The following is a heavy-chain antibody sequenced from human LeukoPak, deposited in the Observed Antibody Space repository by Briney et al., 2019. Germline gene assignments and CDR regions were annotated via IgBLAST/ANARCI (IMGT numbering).Heavy chain of an antibody. CDR3: ATVSSGWYKEYFQH. J-gene: IGHJ1*01. Sequence: ASVKVSCKVSGYTLTELSMHWVRQAPGKGLEWMGGFDPEDGETIYAQKFQGRVTMIEDTSTDTAYMELSSLRSEDTAVYYCATVSSGWYKEYFQHWGQGTLVTVSS. CDR1: GYTLTELS. CDR2: FDPEDGET. D-gene: IGHD6-19*01. V-gene: IGHV1-24*01.